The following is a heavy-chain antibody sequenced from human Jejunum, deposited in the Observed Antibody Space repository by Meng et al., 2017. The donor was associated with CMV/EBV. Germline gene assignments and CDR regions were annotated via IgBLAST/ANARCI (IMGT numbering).Heavy chain of an antibody. Sequence: ASGFTFRSYSMPWVRQAPGKGLEWVAVIPYDGNNEHYADSVRGRFSISRDNSKNTLYLQLNSLRVDDTGVYYCARGTGSGSWLIDSWGQGTLVTVSS. CDR2: IPYDGNNE. CDR1: GFTFRSYS. CDR3: ARGTGSGSWLIDS. J-gene: IGHJ4*02. D-gene: IGHD6-13*01. V-gene: IGHV3-30*04.